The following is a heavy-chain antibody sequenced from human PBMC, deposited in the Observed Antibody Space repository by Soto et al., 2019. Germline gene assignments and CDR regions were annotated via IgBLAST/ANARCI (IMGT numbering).Heavy chain of an antibody. CDR3: ARGRYGDY. CDR1: GYAFTTYG. V-gene: IGHV1-18*01. J-gene: IGHJ4*02. D-gene: IGHD1-1*01. CDR2: ISAHNGNT. Sequence: QVHLVQSGAEVKKPGASVKVSCKGSGYAFTTYGITWVRQAPGQGLEWMGWISAHNGNTNYAQKLQGRVTVTRDTSTGPAYMELRRLRSDDTAVYYWARGRYGDYWGQGALVTVSS.